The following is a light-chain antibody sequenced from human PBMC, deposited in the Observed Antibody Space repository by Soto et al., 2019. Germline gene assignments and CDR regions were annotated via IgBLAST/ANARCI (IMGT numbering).Light chain of an antibody. CDR3: QQSYSTPAT. CDR1: QSISSY. Sequence: DIQMTQSPSSLSASVGDRVTITCRASQSISSYVNCYKRQPGKAPKFLIYAAYSLQSGVPSRFRGSGYGTDFTLTISSLRPEDFATYYCQQSYSTPATFGQGNKVEI. V-gene: IGKV1-39*01. CDR2: AAY. J-gene: IGKJ1*01.